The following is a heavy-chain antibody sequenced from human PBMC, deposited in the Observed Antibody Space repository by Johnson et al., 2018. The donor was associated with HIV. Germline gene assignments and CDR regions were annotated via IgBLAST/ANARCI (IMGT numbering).Heavy chain of an antibody. D-gene: IGHD3-3*01. J-gene: IGHJ3*02. CDR1: GFTFDDYA. CDR3: ARDQRFWAFDI. V-gene: IGHV3-20*04. CDR2: ISWNGGST. Sequence: VQLVESGGFVVQPGGSLRLSCAASGFTFDDYAMHWVRQAPGKGLGGGSLISWNGGSTGSADSAQGRFTIPRDNAKNSLYLQMNSLRAEDTAGYYCARDQRFWAFDIWGQGTMVTVSS.